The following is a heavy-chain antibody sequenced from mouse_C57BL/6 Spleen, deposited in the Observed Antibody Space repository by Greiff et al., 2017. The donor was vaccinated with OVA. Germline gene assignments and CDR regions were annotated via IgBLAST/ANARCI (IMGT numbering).Heavy chain of an antibody. Sequence: QVTLKVCGPGILQSSQTLSLTCSFSGFSLSTSGMGVSWIRQPSGKGLEWLAHIYWDVDKRYNPSLKSRLTISKDTSRTQVFLKITSVDTADTATYYCARIYYYGSSYVDAMDYWGQGTSVTVSS. V-gene: IGHV8-12*01. CDR2: IYWDVDK. D-gene: IGHD1-1*01. CDR3: ARIYYYGSSYVDAMDY. J-gene: IGHJ4*01. CDR1: GFSLSTSGMG.